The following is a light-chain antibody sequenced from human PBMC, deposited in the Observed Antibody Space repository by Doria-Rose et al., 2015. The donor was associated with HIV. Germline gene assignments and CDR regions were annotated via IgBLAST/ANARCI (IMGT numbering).Light chain of an antibody. CDR1: SSNIGSNY. V-gene: IGLV1-47*01. Sequence: QSVLTQPPSASGTPGQRVTISCSGNSSNIGSNYVFWYQQLPGTPPKLLIYRNNQRPSGVPDRFSGSKSGTSASLAISGLRSEDEADYYCAAWDDSLRGWVFGGGTKLPVL. CDR3: AAWDDSLRGWV. J-gene: IGLJ3*02. CDR2: RNN.